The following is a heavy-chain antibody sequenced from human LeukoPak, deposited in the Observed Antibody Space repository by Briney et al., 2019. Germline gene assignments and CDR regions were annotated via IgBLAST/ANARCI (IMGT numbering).Heavy chain of an antibody. CDR1: GFTFTGYY. Sequence: ASVKVSCKTSGFTFTGYYIHWVRQAPGQGLEWMGIINPSGGSTSYAQKFQGRVTMTRDTSTSTVYMELSSLRSEDTAVYYCARDPPYYYGSGSYPFDYWGQGTLVTVSS. D-gene: IGHD3-10*01. CDR2: INPSGGST. J-gene: IGHJ4*02. CDR3: ARDPPYYYGSGSYPFDY. V-gene: IGHV1-46*01.